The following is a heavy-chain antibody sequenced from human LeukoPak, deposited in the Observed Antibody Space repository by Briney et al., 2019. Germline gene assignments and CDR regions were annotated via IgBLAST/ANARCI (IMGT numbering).Heavy chain of an antibody. D-gene: IGHD3-10*01. CDR1: GYTFTGYY. V-gene: IGHV1-8*03. CDR2: INPNSGNT. CDR3: ARAPRITMVRGVIYWFDP. J-gene: IGHJ5*02. Sequence: GASVKVSCKASGYTFTGYYMHWVRQAPGQGLEWMGWINPNSGNTGYAQKFQGRVTITRNTSISTAYMELSSLRSEDTAVYYCARAPRITMVRGVIYWFDPWGQGTLVTVSS.